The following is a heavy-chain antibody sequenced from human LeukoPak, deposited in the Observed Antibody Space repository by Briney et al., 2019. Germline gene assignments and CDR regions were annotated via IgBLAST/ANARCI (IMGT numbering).Heavy chain of an antibody. CDR3: TRGGRLRFDY. J-gene: IGHJ4*02. V-gene: IGHV4-59*01. CDR1: GVSMRSYY. CDR2: VFSSGST. D-gene: IGHD6-25*01. Sequence: SETLSLTCTVSGVSMRSYYWSWIRQPPGKGLEWIGYVFSSGSTDYNPSLKSRVTMSVVTSRNQFSLNLRSVTAADTAVYYCTRGGRLRFDYWGQGILVTVSS.